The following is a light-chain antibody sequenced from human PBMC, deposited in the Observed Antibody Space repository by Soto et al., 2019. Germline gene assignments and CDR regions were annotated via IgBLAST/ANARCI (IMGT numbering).Light chain of an antibody. CDR2: GAS. CDR3: QQYNNWFT. J-gene: IGKJ4*01. CDR1: QSVSSN. Sequence: EIVMTQSPATLSVSPGERATLSCRASQSVSSNLAWYQHKPGQAPRLLIYGASTRATGIPARFSGSGSGTEFTLTISSLQYEDFAVYYCQQYNNWFTFGGGTKVEIK. V-gene: IGKV3-15*01.